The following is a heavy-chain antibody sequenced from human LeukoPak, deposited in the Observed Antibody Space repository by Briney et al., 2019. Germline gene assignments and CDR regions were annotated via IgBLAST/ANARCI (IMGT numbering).Heavy chain of an antibody. CDR2: IYYSGST. J-gene: IGHJ3*02. CDR3: ASLGYCSGGSCYSYAFDI. D-gene: IGHD2-15*01. V-gene: IGHV4-39*01. CDR1: GGSISSSSYY. Sequence: SETLSLTGTGSGGSISSSSYYWGWIRQPPGKGLEWIGSIYYSGSTYYNPSLKSRVTISVDTSKNQFSLKLSSVTAADTAVYYCASLGYCSGGSCYSYAFDIWGQGTMVTVSS.